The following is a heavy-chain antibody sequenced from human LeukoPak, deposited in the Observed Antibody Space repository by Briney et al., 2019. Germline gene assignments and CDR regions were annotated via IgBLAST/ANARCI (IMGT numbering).Heavy chain of an antibody. V-gene: IGHV3-23*01. Sequence: GGSLRLSCAASGFTFSSYAMSWVRQAPGKGLEWVSAISGSGGSTYYADSVKGRSTISRDNSKNTLYLQMNSLRAEDTAVYYCAKKHDYGDFYWYFDLWGRGTLVTVSS. CDR2: ISGSGGST. CDR3: AKKHDYGDFYWYFDL. J-gene: IGHJ2*01. D-gene: IGHD4-17*01. CDR1: GFTFSSYA.